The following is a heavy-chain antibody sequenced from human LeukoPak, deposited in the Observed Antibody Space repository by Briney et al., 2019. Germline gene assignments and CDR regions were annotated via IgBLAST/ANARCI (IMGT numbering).Heavy chain of an antibody. CDR3: AREGYDILTGPVPFDY. J-gene: IGHJ4*02. CDR1: GFTFSSYW. CDR2: IKQDGSEK. Sequence: PGGSLRLSCAASGFTFSSYWMIWVRQAPGKGLEWVANIKQDGSEKYYVDSVKGRFTISRDNAKNSLYLQMNSLRAEDTAVYYCAREGYDILTGPVPFDYWGQGTLVTVSS. D-gene: IGHD3-9*01. V-gene: IGHV3-7*01.